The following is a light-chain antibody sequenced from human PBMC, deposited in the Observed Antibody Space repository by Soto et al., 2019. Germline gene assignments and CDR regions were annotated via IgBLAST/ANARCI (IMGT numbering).Light chain of an antibody. CDR2: EVS. CDR1: SSDVGGYNY. CDR3: SSYGGSNNLI. V-gene: IGLV2-8*01. J-gene: IGLJ2*01. Sequence: QSALTQPPSASGSPGQLVTISCRGTSSDVGGYNYVSWYQQHPGKAPKLMIYEVSKRPSGVPDRFSGSKSGNTASLTVSGLQAEDEADYYCSSYGGSNNLIFGGGTKVTVL.